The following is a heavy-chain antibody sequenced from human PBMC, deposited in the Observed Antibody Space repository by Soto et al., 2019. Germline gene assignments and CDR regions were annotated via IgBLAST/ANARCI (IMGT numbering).Heavy chain of an antibody. D-gene: IGHD2-21*02. CDR1: GYTFTGYY. CDR3: ARVALPLYGGNSYGAFDI. Sequence: QVQLVQSGAEVKKPGASVKVSCKASGYTFTGYYMHWVRQAPGQGVEWMGWVNPNSGGTNYAQKFQGRVTMTRDTSISTAYMELSRLRSDDTAVYYCARVALPLYGGNSYGAFDIWGQGTMVTVSS. CDR2: VNPNSGGT. V-gene: IGHV1-2*02. J-gene: IGHJ3*02.